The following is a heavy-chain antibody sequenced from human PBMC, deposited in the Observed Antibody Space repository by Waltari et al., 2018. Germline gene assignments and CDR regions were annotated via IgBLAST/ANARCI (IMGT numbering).Heavy chain of an antibody. CDR1: GGTFSSYA. CDR3: ARDRRFHEDNNWFDP. D-gene: IGHD3-3*01. CDR2: IIPIFGTA. V-gene: IGHV1-69*08. J-gene: IGHJ5*02. Sequence: QVQLVQSGAEVKKPGSSVKVSCKASGGTFSSYAISWVRQAPGQGLEWMGRIIPIFGTANYAQKFQGRVTITADKSTSTAYMELSSLRSEDTAVYYCARDRRFHEDNNWFDPWGQGTLVTVSS.